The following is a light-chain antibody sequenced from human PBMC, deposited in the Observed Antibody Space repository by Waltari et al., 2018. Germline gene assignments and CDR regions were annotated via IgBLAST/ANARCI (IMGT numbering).Light chain of an antibody. V-gene: IGKV3-20*01. CDR3: QHYGISLHN. Sequence: EIVLTQSPGTLSLSPGERATLSCRASQSVSSSYLAWYQQKPGQGPRLLMYGASSRATGIPDRFSGSGSGTDFTLTINRLEPEDFAVYYCQHYGISLHNIGQGTKLEIK. CDR2: GAS. J-gene: IGKJ2*01. CDR1: QSVSSSY.